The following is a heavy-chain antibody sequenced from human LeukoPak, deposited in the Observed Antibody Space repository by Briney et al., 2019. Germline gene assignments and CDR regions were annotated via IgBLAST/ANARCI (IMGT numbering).Heavy chain of an antibody. CDR1: GFTFSSYE. J-gene: IGHJ5*02. CDR3: VRAYYDSSGYYVVDP. CDR2: INSEGSNT. V-gene: IGHV3-74*01. Sequence: GGSLRLSCAASGFTFSSYEMNWVRQAPGKGLVWVSRINSEGSNTNYADSVKGRFTISRDNAKNTLYLQMNSLRAEDTAVYYCVRAYYDSSGYYVVDPWGQGTLVTVSS. D-gene: IGHD3-22*01.